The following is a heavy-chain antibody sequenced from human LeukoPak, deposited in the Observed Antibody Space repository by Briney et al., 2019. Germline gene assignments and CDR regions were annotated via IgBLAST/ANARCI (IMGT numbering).Heavy chain of an antibody. J-gene: IGHJ4*02. V-gene: IGHV3-7*01. D-gene: IGHD2-2*02. CDR2: IKQDVSEK. CDR1: GFTFSSYW. Sequence: PGGSLRLSCAASGFTFSSYWMSWVRQAPGKGLEWVANIKQDVSEKYYVDSVKGRFTISRDNAKNSLYLQMNSLRAEDTAVYYCARVLPPRYTDEYYFDYWGQGTLVTVSS. CDR3: ARVLPPRYTDEYYFDY.